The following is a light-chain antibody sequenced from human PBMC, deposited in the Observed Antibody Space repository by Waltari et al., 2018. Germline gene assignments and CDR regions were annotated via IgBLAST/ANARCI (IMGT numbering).Light chain of an antibody. V-gene: IGLV3-21*04. Sequence: SYVVTQSPSVSVAPGETARITCGGDNIGGKSVHWYQQRPGQAPVLVISYDSDRHSGIPRRFSGSNSGNTATLTISWVEAEDEADYYCLVWHSTIDHQGVFGGGTKLTVL. CDR3: LVWHSTIDHQGV. CDR2: YDS. J-gene: IGLJ2*01. CDR1: NIGGKS.